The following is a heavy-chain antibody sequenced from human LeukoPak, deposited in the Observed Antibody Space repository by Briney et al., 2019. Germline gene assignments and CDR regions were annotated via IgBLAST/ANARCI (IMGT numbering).Heavy chain of an antibody. V-gene: IGHV4-59*01. CDR2: IYYSGST. CDR3: ARDGYSGSDAL. CDR1: GGSISSYY. J-gene: IGHJ4*02. D-gene: IGHD5-12*01. Sequence: SETLSLTCTVSGGSISSYYWSWIRQPPGTGLEWIGYIYYSGSTNYNPSLKSRVTISVDTSKNQFSLKLSSVTAADTAVYYCARDGYSGSDALWGQGTLVTVSS.